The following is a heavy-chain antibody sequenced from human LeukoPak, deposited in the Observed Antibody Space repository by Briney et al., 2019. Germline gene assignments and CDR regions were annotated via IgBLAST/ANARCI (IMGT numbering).Heavy chain of an antibody. CDR1: GFNFGSYE. D-gene: IGHD3-3*01. CDR3: ARDNSPRGYYTPYHYYGMDV. Sequence: AGGSVRLSCEASGFNFGSYEMNWVRQAPGKGLEWISYISPGGASTEYADSVKGRFTISRDNGQSSLYLQLNNLRAEDTAVYYCARDNSPRGYYTPYHYYGMDVWGQGTTVTVSS. J-gene: IGHJ6*02. V-gene: IGHV3-48*03. CDR2: ISPGGAST.